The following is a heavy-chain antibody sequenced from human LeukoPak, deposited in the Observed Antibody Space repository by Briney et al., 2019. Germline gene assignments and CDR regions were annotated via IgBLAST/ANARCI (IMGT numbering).Heavy chain of an antibody. CDR1: GFTFSDYY. V-gene: IGHV3-11*03. CDR3: TTSGNPSLIDM. J-gene: IGHJ3*02. D-gene: IGHD1-26*01. Sequence: GGSLRLSCAASGFTFSDYYMSWIRQAPGKGLEWVSYISSSSSYTNYADSVKGRFTISRDNAKNSLYLQMNSLKTEDTAVYYCTTSGNPSLIDMWGQGTMVTVSS. CDR2: ISSSSSYT.